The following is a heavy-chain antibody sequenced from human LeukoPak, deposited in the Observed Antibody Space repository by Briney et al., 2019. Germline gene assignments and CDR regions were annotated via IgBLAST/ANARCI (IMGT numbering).Heavy chain of an antibody. V-gene: IGHV3-48*01. J-gene: IGHJ4*02. CDR3: ASGDMVRGVRNLDY. Sequence: PGGSLRLSCAASGLTFSGYSMNWVRQAPGKGLEWVSYISSSSTTIYYADSVKGRFTISRDNAKNSLYLQMNSLRAEDTAVYYCASGDMVRGVRNLDYWGQGTLVTVSS. D-gene: IGHD3-10*01. CDR2: ISSSSTTI. CDR1: GLTFSGYS.